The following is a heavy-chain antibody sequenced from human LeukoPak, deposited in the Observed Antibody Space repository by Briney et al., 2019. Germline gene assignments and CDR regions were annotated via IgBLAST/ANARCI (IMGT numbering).Heavy chain of an antibody. CDR2: ISYDGSNK. V-gene: IGHV3-30-3*01. D-gene: IGHD2-2*01. CDR1: GFSFSSYA. CDR3: AREGCSSTSCFSWAFDY. Sequence: RGSLRLSCAASGFSFSSYAMHWVRQAPGKGLEWVAVISYDGSNKYYADSVKGRFTISRDNSKNTLYLQMNSLRAEDTAVYYCAREGCSSTSCFSWAFDYWGQGTLVTVSS. J-gene: IGHJ4*02.